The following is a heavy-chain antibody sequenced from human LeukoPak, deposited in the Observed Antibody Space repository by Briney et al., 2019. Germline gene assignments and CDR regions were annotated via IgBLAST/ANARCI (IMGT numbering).Heavy chain of an antibody. J-gene: IGHJ4*02. V-gene: IGHV4-59*11. D-gene: IGHD2/OR15-2a*01. CDR1: GASISNHY. CDR2: VHYNGDT. CDR3: ARGSTRADDY. Sequence: PSETLSLTCTVSGASISNHYWSWIRQPPGKVLEWIGYVHYNGDTNYNPSLTSRVATSVDTSRNQFSLRLYSVSAADTAVYYCARGSTRADDYWGQGILVTVSS.